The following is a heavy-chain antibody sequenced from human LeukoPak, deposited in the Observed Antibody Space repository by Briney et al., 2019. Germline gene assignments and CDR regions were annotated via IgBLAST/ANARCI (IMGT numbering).Heavy chain of an antibody. V-gene: IGHV3-23*01. CDR3: AKGGAERG. CDR2: ISGGDAKT. CDR1: GFTFSNSG. Sequence: GGSVRLSCPASGFTFSNSGMSWVRQAPGEGLEWLSHISGGDAKTYYADSVKGRFTISRDICKNRVYMQMNCLRAEDAAVYYCAKGGAERGWGQGTLVTASS. D-gene: IGHD1-26*01. J-gene: IGHJ1*01.